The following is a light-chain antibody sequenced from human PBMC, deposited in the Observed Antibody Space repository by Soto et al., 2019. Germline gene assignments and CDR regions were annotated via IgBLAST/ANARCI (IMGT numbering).Light chain of an antibody. J-gene: IGKJ4*01. V-gene: IGKV3-11*01. CDR2: GGS. CDR1: QSVNSN. Sequence: ETVMTQSPATLSVSPGERATLSCRASQSVNSNLAGYQQKVCQAARLLVYGGSVRATGIPDRFSGSGSGTDITLTISSLDLEDFAVYYCHQRRNWLLGTFGGGTKVDI. CDR3: HQRRNWLLGT.